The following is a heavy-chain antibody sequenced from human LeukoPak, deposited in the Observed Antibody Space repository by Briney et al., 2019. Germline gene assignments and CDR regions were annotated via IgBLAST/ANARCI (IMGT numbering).Heavy chain of an antibody. V-gene: IGHV1-46*01. CDR2: INPSGGST. CDR3: ARDSGPPAGATPYYYYYYGMDV. D-gene: IGHD2-2*01. J-gene: IGHJ6*02. CDR1: GYTFTSYY. Sequence: ASVKVSCKASGYTFTSYYMHWVRQAPGQGLEWMGIINPSGGSTSYAQKFQGRVTMTRDTSTSTVYMELSSLRSEDTAVYYCARDSGPPAGATPYYYYYYGMDVWGQGTTVTVSS.